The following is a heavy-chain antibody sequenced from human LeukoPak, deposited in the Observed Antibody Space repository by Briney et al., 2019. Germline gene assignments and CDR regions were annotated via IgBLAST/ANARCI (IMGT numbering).Heavy chain of an antibody. D-gene: IGHD2-15*01. CDR1: GISFSNYS. Sequence: GGSLRLSCAASGISFSNYSMNWVRQAPGKGLEWVSLISSSSRFIYYGDSVKGRFTISRDSAKKSLYLQMNSLRAEDTAVYYCARAVYCGGGGCFWYFDLWGRGTLVTVSS. V-gene: IGHV3-21*01. CDR3: ARAVYCGGGGCFWYFDL. CDR2: ISSSSRFI. J-gene: IGHJ2*01.